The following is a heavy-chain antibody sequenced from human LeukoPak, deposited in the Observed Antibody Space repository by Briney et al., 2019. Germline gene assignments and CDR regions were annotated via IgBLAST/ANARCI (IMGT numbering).Heavy chain of an antibody. CDR3: AKNVGDILTGYFIPHYYYYMDV. D-gene: IGHD3-9*01. CDR1: GFTFSSYA. Sequence: PGGSLRLSCAASGFTFSSYAMSWVRQAPGKGLEWVSAISCSGGSTYYADSVKGRFTISRDNSKNTLYLQMNSLRAEDTAVYYCAKNVGDILTGYFIPHYYYYMDVWGKGTTVTVSS. J-gene: IGHJ6*03. CDR2: ISCSGGST. V-gene: IGHV3-23*01.